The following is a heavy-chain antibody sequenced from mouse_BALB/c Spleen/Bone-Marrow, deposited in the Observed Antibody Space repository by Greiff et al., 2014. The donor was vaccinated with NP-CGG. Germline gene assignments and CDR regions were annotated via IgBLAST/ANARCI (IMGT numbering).Heavy chain of an antibody. D-gene: IGHD1-1*01. Sequence: QVQLQQSGAELVKPGASVKLSCKASGYTFTSYYMYWVKQRPGQGLEWIGGINPSNGGTNFNEKFKSKATLTVDKSSSTAYVQLSSLTSEDSAVYYCTRSYYAKEGAWLAYWGQGTLVTVSA. CDR2: INPSNGGT. CDR3: TRSYYAKEGAWLAY. J-gene: IGHJ3*01. CDR1: GYTFTSYY. V-gene: IGHV1S81*02.